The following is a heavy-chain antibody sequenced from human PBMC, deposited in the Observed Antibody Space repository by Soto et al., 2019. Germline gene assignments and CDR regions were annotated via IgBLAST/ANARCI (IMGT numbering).Heavy chain of an antibody. Sequence: SVKVSCKASGDTFSSYAISWVRQAPGQGLEWMGGIIPIFGTANYAQKFQGRVTMTADKSTSTAYMELSSLRSEDTAVYYCARGIAAAGTFIWFDPWGQGPLVTVSS. CDR2: IIPIFGTA. V-gene: IGHV1-69*06. CDR3: ARGIAAAGTFIWFDP. J-gene: IGHJ5*02. CDR1: GDTFSSYA. D-gene: IGHD6-13*01.